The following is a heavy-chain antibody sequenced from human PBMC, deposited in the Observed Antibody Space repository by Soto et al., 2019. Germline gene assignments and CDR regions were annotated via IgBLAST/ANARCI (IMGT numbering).Heavy chain of an antibody. CDR3: ASIERGYSGYDAPYYYYGMDV. D-gene: IGHD5-12*01. J-gene: IGHJ6*02. CDR2: IYYSGST. V-gene: IGHV4-39*01. CDR1: GGSISSSSYY. Sequence: PSETLSLTCTVSGGSISSSSYYWGWIRQPPGKGLEWIGSIYYSGSTYYNPSLKSRVTISVDTSKNQFSLKLSSVTAADTAVYYCASIERGYSGYDAPYYYYGMDVWGQGTTVTVSS.